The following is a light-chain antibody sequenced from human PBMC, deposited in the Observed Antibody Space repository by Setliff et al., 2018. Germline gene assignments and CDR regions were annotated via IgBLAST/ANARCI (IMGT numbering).Light chain of an antibody. CDR2: EVS. CDR3: CSYAGSGTL. V-gene: IGLV2-23*02. CDR1: SSDVGSYNL. Sequence: QSALTQPASVSGSPGQSITISCTGTSSDVGSYNLVSWYQQHPGKAPKLMLYEVSKRPSGVSNRFSASKSGNTASLTISGLQADDEADYYCCSYAGSGTLFGGGTQRTVL. J-gene: IGLJ2*01.